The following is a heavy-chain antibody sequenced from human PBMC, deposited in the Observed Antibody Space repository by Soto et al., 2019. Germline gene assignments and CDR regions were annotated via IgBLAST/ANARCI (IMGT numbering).Heavy chain of an antibody. V-gene: IGHV6-1*01. CDR2: TYYRSKWYN. Sequence: PSQTLSLTCAISGDSVSSNSAAWNWIRQSPSRGLEWLGRTYYRSKWYNDYAVSVKSRITINPDTSKNQFSLQLNSVTPEDTAVYYCAKDSANYDFWSGYFTNWGQGTLVTVSS. CDR1: GDSVSSNSAA. D-gene: IGHD3-3*01. J-gene: IGHJ4*02. CDR3: AKDSANYDFWSGYFTN.